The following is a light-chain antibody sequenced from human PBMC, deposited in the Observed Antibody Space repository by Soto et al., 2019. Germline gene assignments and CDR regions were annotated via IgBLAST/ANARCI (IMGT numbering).Light chain of an antibody. Sequence: QSALTQPASVSGSPGQSITISCTGTSSDVGKYNLVSWYQQHPDKAPKLMIYEDNKRPSGVSIRFSGSKSGNAASLTISGLRAEDEADYYCCSYAGSDTYVFGTGTKVTVL. CDR1: SSDVGKYNL. J-gene: IGLJ1*01. V-gene: IGLV2-23*01. CDR3: CSYAGSDTYV. CDR2: EDN.